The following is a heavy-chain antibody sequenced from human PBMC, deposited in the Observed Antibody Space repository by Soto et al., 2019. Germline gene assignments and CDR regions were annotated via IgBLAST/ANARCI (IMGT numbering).Heavy chain of an antibody. CDR3: ARDAPSFYGSGRKTYYYYGMDV. J-gene: IGHJ6*02. D-gene: IGHD3-10*01. CDR1: GGSISSGGYY. Sequence: SETLSLTCTVSGGSISSGGYYWSWVRQHPGKGLEWIGYIYYSGGTYYNPSLKSRVTISVDTSKNQFSLKLSSVTAADTAVYYCARDAPSFYGSGRKTYYYYGMDVWGQGTTVTVSS. CDR2: IYYSGGT. V-gene: IGHV4-31*03.